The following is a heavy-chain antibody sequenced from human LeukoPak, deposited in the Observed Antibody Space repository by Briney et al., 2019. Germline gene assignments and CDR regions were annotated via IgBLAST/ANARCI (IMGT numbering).Heavy chain of an antibody. CDR2: ISAYNGNT. CDR1: GYTFTSYG. D-gene: IGHD1-26*01. CDR3: STTRGSYYPDY. Sequence: ASVKVSCKASGYTFTSYGISGVRQAPGQGLEWMGWISAYNGNTNYAQKFQGRVTMTTDTSTSTPYMELRSLRSDDTAVYYCSTTRGSYYPDYWGQGTLVTVSS. V-gene: IGHV1-18*01. J-gene: IGHJ4*01.